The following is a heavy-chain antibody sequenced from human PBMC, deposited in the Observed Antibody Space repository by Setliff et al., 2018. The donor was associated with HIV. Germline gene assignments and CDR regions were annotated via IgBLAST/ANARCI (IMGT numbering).Heavy chain of an antibody. CDR3: ARCPRYCSGSGCDPQYSHMDV. CDR2: INNDGRKT. Sequence: GGSLRLSCAAFGFTFSTYWMHWVRQAPGKGLVWVSHINNDGRKTTYADSVKGRFTVSRDNAKNTLYLQMNSLRIEDTAVYYCARCPRYCSGSGCDPQYSHMDVWGQGTTVTVSS. V-gene: IGHV3-74*03. J-gene: IGHJ6*03. D-gene: IGHD2-15*01. CDR1: GFTFSTYW.